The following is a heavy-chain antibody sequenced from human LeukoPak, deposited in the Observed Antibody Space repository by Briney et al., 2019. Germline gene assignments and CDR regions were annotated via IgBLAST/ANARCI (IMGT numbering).Heavy chain of an antibody. J-gene: IGHJ5*02. V-gene: IGHV1-2*02. CDR3: ARDPADQSEFLEWLNWFDP. D-gene: IGHD3-3*01. CDR1: GYTFTGYY. Sequence: ASVKVSCKASGYTFTGYYMHWVRQAPGQGLEWMGWINPNSGGTNYAQKFQGRVTMTRDTSISTAYMELSRLRSDDTAVYYCARDPADQSEFLEWLNWFDPWGQGTLVTVSS. CDR2: INPNSGGT.